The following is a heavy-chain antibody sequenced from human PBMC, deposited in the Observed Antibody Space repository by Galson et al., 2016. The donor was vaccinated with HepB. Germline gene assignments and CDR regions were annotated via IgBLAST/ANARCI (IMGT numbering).Heavy chain of an antibody. CDR2: IYHRGNT. J-gene: IGHJ5*02. CDR1: GGSMSTSNW. CDR3: ARILRAAAGHNWFDP. V-gene: IGHV4-4*02. Sequence: SETLSLTCAVSGGSMSTSNWWSWVRQSPGKGLEWIGEIYHRGNTNYNPSLKSRVTISVDKSKNQFSMSLTSVTAADTTVYYCARILRAAAGHNWFDPWGQGTLVTVSS. D-gene: IGHD6-13*01.